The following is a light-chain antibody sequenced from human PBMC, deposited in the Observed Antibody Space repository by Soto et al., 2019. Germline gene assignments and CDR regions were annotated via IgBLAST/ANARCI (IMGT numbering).Light chain of an antibody. V-gene: IGKV3D-20*02. CDR3: QQRSNWLIT. CDR1: QSVSSSY. J-gene: IGKJ5*01. CDR2: GTS. Sequence: EIVLTQSPGTLSLSPGERATLYFSASQSVSSSYLAWYQQKPGQAPRLLIYGTSSRATGIPDRFSGGGSGTDFTLTISSLEPEDFAVYYCQQRSNWLITFGQGTRLEIK.